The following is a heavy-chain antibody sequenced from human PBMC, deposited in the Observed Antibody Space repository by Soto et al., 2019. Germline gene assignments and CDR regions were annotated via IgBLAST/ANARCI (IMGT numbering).Heavy chain of an antibody. CDR1: EGTFSNYD. V-gene: IGHV1-69*01. J-gene: IGHJ4*02. D-gene: IGHD4-17*01. CDR3: ARDHSSYGDYSVKGLRD. CDR2: IIPLYGTT. Sequence: QVQLVQSGAEVNKPGSSVKVSCKASEGTFSNYDISWVRQAPVQGLVWMGGIIPLYGTTNYAQQFQSRVTISSDEPTTAPYLELLRLTSEDTAVYFGARDHSSYGDYSVKGLRDWGQGGLVTVSS.